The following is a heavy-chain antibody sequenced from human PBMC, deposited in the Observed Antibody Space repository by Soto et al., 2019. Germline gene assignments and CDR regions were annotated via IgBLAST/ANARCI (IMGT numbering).Heavy chain of an antibody. CDR2: QDPSESYT. D-gene: IGHD5-18*01. Sequence: EVQPVPSGAEAKKPGASLRIACKGSGYSFTSYWISWVRQMPGKGLAWMGRQDPSESYTNYSPSFQGHVTISADKSISTAYPQGSSLKASETAMYYYARLSYYDYWGQGTLVTASS. V-gene: IGHV5-10-1*01. CDR1: GYSFTSYW. J-gene: IGHJ4*02. CDR3: ARLSYYDY.